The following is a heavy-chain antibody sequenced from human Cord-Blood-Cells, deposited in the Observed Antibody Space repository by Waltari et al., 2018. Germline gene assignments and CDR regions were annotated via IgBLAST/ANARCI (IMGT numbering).Heavy chain of an antibody. V-gene: IGHV4-34*01. CDR2: INHSGST. CDR3: ARLVGGYNWNDY. Sequence: QVQLQQWAAGLLKPSETLSLTCAVYGGSFSGYYWSWIRQPPGKGLEWIGEINHSGSTNYNPSLKSRVTISDTSKNQFSLKLSSVTAADTAVYYCARLVGGYNWNDYWGQGTLVTVSS. D-gene: IGHD1-1*01. J-gene: IGHJ4*02. CDR1: GGSFSGYY.